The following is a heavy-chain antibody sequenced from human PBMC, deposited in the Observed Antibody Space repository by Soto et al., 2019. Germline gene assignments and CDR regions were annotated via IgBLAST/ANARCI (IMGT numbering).Heavy chain of an antibody. CDR3: ARDRPRNYDILTVYYNGYYGMDV. CDR2: IYYSGST. Sequence: SETLSLTCTVSGGSISSGDYYWSWIRQPPGKGLEWIGYIYYSGSTYYNPSLKSRVTISVDTSKNQFSLKLSSVTAADTAVYYCARDRPRNYDILTVYYNGYYGMDVWGQGTTVTVSS. CDR1: GGSISSGDYY. J-gene: IGHJ6*02. V-gene: IGHV4-30-4*01. D-gene: IGHD3-9*01.